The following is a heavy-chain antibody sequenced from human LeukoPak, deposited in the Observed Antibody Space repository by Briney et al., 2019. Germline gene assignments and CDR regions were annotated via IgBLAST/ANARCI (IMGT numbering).Heavy chain of an antibody. CDR2: IWYDGSNK. Sequence: GGSLRLSCAASGFTFRSYAMSWVRQAPGKGLEWVAVIWYDGSNKYYADSVKGRFTISRDNSKNTLYLQMNSLRAEDTAVYYCASGTYYYDSSGYLDYWGQGTLVTVSS. J-gene: IGHJ4*02. CDR3: ASGTYYYDSSGYLDY. V-gene: IGHV3-33*08. D-gene: IGHD3-22*01. CDR1: GFTFRSYA.